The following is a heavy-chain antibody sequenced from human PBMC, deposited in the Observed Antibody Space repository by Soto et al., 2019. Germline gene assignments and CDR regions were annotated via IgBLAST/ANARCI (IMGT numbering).Heavy chain of an antibody. V-gene: IGHV4-34*01. Sequence: QVQLQQWGAGLLKPSETLSLTCAVYGGSFSGYYWSWIRQPPGKGLEWIGEINHSGSTNYNPSLKSRVTISVDTSKNQFSLKLSSVTAADTAVYYWARSRLWSYYYGMDVWGQGTTVTVSS. CDR3: ARSRLWSYYYGMDV. CDR2: INHSGST. CDR1: GGSFSGYY. D-gene: IGHD3-16*01. J-gene: IGHJ6*02.